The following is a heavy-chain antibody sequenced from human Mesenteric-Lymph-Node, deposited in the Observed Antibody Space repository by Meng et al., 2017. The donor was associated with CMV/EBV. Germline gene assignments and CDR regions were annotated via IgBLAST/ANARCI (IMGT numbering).Heavy chain of an antibody. J-gene: IGHJ4*02. Sequence: SVKVSCKASGGTFSSYAISWVRQAPGQGLEWMGGIIPILGMADYAQKFQGRVTITADKSTSTAYMELSSLRSEDTAVYYCARGPESEGILDYWGQGTLVTVSS. CDR3: ARGPESEGILDY. CDR2: IIPILGMA. D-gene: IGHD3-10*01. CDR1: GGTFSSYA. V-gene: IGHV1-69*10.